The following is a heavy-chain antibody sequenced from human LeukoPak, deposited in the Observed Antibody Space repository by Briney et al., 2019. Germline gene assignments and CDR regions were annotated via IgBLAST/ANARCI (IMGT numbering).Heavy chain of an antibody. J-gene: IGHJ4*01. CDR1: GFTLSDYY. CDR3: ARDILGTSGHFDY. V-gene: IGHV3-11*06. Sequence: GGSLRLSCAASGFTLSDYYMSWIRQAPGKGLEWVSYIGGSSSYINYADSVKGRFTISRDNTENSLYLQMSSLRAEDTAVYYCARDILGTSGHFDYWGHGILVTVSS. D-gene: IGHD1-26*01. CDR2: IGGSSSYI.